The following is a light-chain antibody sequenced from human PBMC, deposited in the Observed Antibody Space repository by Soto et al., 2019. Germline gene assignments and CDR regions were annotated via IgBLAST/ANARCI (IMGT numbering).Light chain of an antibody. V-gene: IGLV6-57*04. CDR2: EDN. CDR3: QSSDHSTHVI. Sequence: NFMLTQPHSVSESPGKTVTISCTRSSGSIASSYVQWYQQRPGSAPTTVIYEDNQRPSGVPDRFSGSIDRSSNSAYLTISGLKTEDEADYYCQSSDHSTHVIFGGGTQVTVL. CDR1: SGSIASSY. J-gene: IGLJ2*01.